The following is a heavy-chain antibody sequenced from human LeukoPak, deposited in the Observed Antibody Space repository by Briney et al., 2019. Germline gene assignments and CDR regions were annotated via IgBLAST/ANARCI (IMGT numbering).Heavy chain of an antibody. CDR2: IYHTGTT. J-gene: IGHJ5*02. CDR3: ARGDPSSWSNYFDP. Sequence: PSETLSLTCTVSGGSISSSSYYWGWIRQPPGKGLEWIANIYHTGTTHYNPSLKSRVTISLDTSKNQFSLKLSSVTAADTAVYYCARGDPSSWSNYFDPWGQGTMVTVSS. CDR1: GGSISSSSYY. D-gene: IGHD6-13*01. V-gene: IGHV4-39*07.